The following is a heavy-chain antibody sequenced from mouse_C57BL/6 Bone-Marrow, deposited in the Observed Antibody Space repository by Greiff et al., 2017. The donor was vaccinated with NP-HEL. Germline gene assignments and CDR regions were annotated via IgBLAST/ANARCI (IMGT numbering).Heavy chain of an antibody. J-gene: IGHJ2*01. CDR3: ARLGTTVRDYIDC. CDR2: IDPSDRYT. V-gene: IGHV1-69*01. Sequence: VQLQQPGAELVMPGASVTLSCKASGYTFTSYWMHWVKQRPGQGLEWIGEIDPSDRYTNFYLKFQGKSTLTVDKSSSTAYMQLSSLTSEDSAVYYGARLGTTVRDYIDCWGQGTTLTVSS. D-gene: IGHD1-1*01. CDR1: GYTFTSYW.